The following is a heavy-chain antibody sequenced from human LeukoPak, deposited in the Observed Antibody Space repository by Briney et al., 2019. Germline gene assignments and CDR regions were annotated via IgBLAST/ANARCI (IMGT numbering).Heavy chain of an antibody. CDR1: GFTFSSYA. Sequence: PGGSLRLSCAASGFTFSSYAMSWVRQAPGKGLEWVSAISGSGGSTYYADSVKGRFTISRDNSKNTLYLQMNSLRAEDTAVYYCAKGGVRGVIHPPLWYYYMDVWGKGTTVTISS. CDR3: AKGGVRGVIHPPLWYYYMDV. V-gene: IGHV3-23*01. CDR2: ISGSGGST. D-gene: IGHD3-10*01. J-gene: IGHJ6*03.